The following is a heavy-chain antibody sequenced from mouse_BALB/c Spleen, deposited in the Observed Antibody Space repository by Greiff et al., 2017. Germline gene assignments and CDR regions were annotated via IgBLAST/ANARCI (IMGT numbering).Heavy chain of an antibody. J-gene: IGHJ4*01. CDR1: GYTFTDYA. CDR3: ARGATGPGYAMDY. Sequence: QVHVKQSGAELVRPGVSVKISCKGSGYTFTDYAMHWVKQSHAKSLEWIGVISTYYGDASYNQKFKGKATMTVDKSSSTAYMELLSLTSEDSAVYYCARGATGPGYAMDYWGQGTSVTVSS. D-gene: IGHD3-1*01. V-gene: IGHV1S137*01. CDR2: ISTYYGDA.